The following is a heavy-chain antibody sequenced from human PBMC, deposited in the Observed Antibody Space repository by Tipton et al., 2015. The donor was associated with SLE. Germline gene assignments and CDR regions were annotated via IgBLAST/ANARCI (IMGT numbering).Heavy chain of an antibody. CDR2: IYYSGST. CDR3: ARGVTYYDFWSGYYPYYFDY. J-gene: IGHJ4*02. CDR1: GGSISSYY. V-gene: IGHV4-59*01. D-gene: IGHD3-3*01. Sequence: TLSLTCTVSGGSISSYYWSWIRQPPGKGLEWIGYIYYSGSTNYNPSLKSRVTISVDTSKNQFSLKLSSVTAADTAVYYCARGVTYYDFWSGYYPYYFDYWGRGTLVTVSS.